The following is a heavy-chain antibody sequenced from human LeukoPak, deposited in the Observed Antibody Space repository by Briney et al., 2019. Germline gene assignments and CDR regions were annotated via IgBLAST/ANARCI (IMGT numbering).Heavy chain of an antibody. CDR2: IYYSGST. CDR1: GGSISSSSYY. CDR3: ARQEGPSLLDAFGI. V-gene: IGHV4-39*01. J-gene: IGHJ3*02. Sequence: PSETLSLTCTVSGGSISSSSYYWGWIRQPPGKGLEWIGSIYYSGSTYYNPSLKSRVTISVDTSKNQFSLKLSSVTAADTAVYYCARQEGPSLLDAFGIWGQGTMVTVSS.